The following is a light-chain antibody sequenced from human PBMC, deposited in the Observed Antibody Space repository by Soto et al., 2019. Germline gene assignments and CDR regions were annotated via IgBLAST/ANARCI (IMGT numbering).Light chain of an antibody. CDR3: LQYGTSPRT. CDR1: QSVSRSY. Sequence: ICLTQSPGILSLSPGERATLSCWARQSVSRSYLAGYQQKPGQAPRLRIYGASSRATGIPDRFSGSGSGTDFSLNISRLEPEDFAVYYCLQYGTSPRTFGQGTKVEVK. CDR2: GAS. J-gene: IGKJ1*01. V-gene: IGKV3-20*01.